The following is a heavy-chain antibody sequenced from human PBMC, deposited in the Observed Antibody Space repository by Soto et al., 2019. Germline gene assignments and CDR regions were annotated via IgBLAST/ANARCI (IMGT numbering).Heavy chain of an antibody. D-gene: IGHD3-10*01. J-gene: IGHJ4*02. CDR3: ARVAVDGFVDY. CDR1: GYTFTSYA. Sequence: QVQLVQSGAEEKKPGASVKVSCKASGYTFTSYAMHWVRQAPGQRLEWMGWINAGNGKTKYSQKFQGRVTITRDTSASTAYMELSSLRSEDTAVYYCARVAVDGFVDYWGQGTLVTVSS. CDR2: INAGNGKT. V-gene: IGHV1-3*05.